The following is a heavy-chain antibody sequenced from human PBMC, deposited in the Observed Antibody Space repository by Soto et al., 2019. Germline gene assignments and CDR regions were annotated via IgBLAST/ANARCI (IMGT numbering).Heavy chain of an antibody. CDR2: MYSDGRT. D-gene: IGHD1-1*01. CDR1: GLTVSTNY. J-gene: IGHJ4*02. Sequence: EVQLVESGGGLVQPGGSLRLSCAAPGLTVSTNYMSWVRQAPGKGLEWVSIMYSDGRTFHADSVKGRFTISRDKSKNMLYLQMISLRAEDTAVYYCARVTTLAFDYWGQGTLVTVSS. V-gene: IGHV3-66*01. CDR3: ARVTTLAFDY.